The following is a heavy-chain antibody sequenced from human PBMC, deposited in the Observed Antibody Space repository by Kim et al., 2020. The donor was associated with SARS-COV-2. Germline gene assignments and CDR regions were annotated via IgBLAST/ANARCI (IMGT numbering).Heavy chain of an antibody. Sequence: GGSLRLSCAASGFTFSNAWMSWVRQAPGKGLEWVGRIKSKTDGGTTDYAAPVKGRFTISRDDSKNTLYLQMNSLKTEDTAVYYCTTRVKSGLGYYYYGMDVWGQGTTVTVSS. V-gene: IGHV3-15*01. CDR3: TTRVKSGLGYYYYGMDV. CDR2: IKSKTDGGTT. D-gene: IGHD3-10*01. CDR1: GFTFSNAW. J-gene: IGHJ6*02.